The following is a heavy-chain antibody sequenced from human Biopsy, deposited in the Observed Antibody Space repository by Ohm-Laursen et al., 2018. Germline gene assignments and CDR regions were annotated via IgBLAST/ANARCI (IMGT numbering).Heavy chain of an antibody. V-gene: IGHV3-21*01. J-gene: IGHJ6*02. Sequence: GSLRLSCAASGFTFSRFWIHWVRQAPGKGLAWVSYISETSSHIYDADSVRGRFTVARDIAKNSLYLQLNSLRVEDTAVYYCARDSSRRAREGGMDVWGQGTTVTVSS. CDR3: ARDSSRRAREGGMDV. CDR1: GFTFSRFW. D-gene: IGHD6-6*01. CDR2: ISETSSHI.